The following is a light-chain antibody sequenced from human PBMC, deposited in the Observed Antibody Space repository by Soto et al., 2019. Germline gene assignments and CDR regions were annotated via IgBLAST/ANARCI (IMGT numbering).Light chain of an antibody. CDR3: SSYAGIDSLL. J-gene: IGLJ2*01. Sequence: QSALTQPPSASGSPGQSVTMSCTGSSSDVGAYNYVSWYQQHPGKAPKLMIYEVSERPSGVPNRFSGSKSGNTASLTVSGLQTEDEADYYCSSYAGIDSLLFGGGTKLTVL. CDR2: EVS. CDR1: SSDVGAYNY. V-gene: IGLV2-8*01.